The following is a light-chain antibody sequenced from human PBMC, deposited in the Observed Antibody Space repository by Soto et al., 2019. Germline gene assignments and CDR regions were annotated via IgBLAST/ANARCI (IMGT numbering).Light chain of an antibody. CDR1: QSVDWY. V-gene: IGKV3-11*01. Sequence: EIMLTQSPATLSLSPGDRATVSCRASQSVDWYVAWYQHKPCKAPRLLIYDASTRATGIPDRFSGSGSGTDFTLASSSLQPENFAVYYCQQRSNWPPITVGPGTKVDIK. CDR2: DAS. J-gene: IGKJ3*01. CDR3: QQRSNWPPIT.